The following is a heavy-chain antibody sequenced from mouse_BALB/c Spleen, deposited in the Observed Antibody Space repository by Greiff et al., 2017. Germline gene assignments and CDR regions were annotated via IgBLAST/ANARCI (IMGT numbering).Heavy chain of an antibody. CDR2: IWSGGST. CDR1: GFSLTSYG. V-gene: IGHV2-2*02. Sequence: QVQLQQSGPGLVQPSQSLSITCTVSGFSLTSYGVHWVRQSPGKGLEWLGVIWSGGSTDYNAAFISRLSISKDNSKSQVFFKMNSLQANDTAIYYCARKGAYYRYDGGAWFAYWGQGTLVTVSA. CDR3: ARKGAYYRYDGGAWFAY. J-gene: IGHJ3*01. D-gene: IGHD2-14*01.